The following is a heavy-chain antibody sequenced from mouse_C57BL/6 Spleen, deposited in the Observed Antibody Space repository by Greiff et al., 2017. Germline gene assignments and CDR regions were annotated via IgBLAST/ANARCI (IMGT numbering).Heavy chain of an antibody. CDR3: ARENGSSSLPY. CDR1: GYTFTGYW. V-gene: IGHV1-9*01. D-gene: IGHD1-1*01. Sequence: QVQLQQSGAELMKPGASVKLSCKATGYTFTGYWIEWVKQRPGHGLEWIGEILPGSGSTNYNEKFKGKATYTANTSSNTAYMQLSSLTTEESDICDCARENGSSSLPYRGQGTLVTVSA. CDR2: ILPGSGST. J-gene: IGHJ3*01.